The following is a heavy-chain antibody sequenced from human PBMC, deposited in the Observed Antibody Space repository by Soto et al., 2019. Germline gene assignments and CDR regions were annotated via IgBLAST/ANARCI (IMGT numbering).Heavy chain of an antibody. Sequence: QVQLVQSGAEVKKPGASVKVACKASGYTFTSCAMHWVRLALGRRLEWMGWINAGNGNTKYSQKFQGRVTITRDTSASTAYMELSSLRSEDTAVYYCARADGYYSFDYWGQGTLVTVSS. J-gene: IGHJ4*02. CDR3: ARADGYYSFDY. CDR2: INAGNGNT. V-gene: IGHV1-3*01. CDR1: GYTFTSCA. D-gene: IGHD4-17*01.